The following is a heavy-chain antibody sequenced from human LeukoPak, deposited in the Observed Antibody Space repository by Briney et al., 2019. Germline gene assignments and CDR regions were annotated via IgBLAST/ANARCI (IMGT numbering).Heavy chain of an antibody. CDR3: ARIAAAGNRRLNY. CDR2: MNPNSGNT. J-gene: IGHJ4*02. V-gene: IGHV1-8*01. D-gene: IGHD6-13*01. CDR1: GYTFTSYD. Sequence: ASVKVSCKASGYTFTSYDINWVRQATGQGLEWMGWMNPNSGNTGYAQKFQGRITMTRNTSISTAYMELSSLTSEDTAVYYCARIAAAGNRRLNYWGQGTLVAVSS.